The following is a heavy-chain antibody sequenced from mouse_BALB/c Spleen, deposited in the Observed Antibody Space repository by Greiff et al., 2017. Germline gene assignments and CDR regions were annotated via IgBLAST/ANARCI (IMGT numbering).Heavy chain of an antibody. Sequence: EVQGVESGGGLVQPKGSLKLSCAASGFTFNTYAMNWVRQAPGKGLEWVARIRSKSNNYATYYADSVKDRFTISRDDSQSMLYLQMNNLKTEDTAMYYCVRGSSYFDVWGAGTTVTVSS. D-gene: IGHD1-1*01. J-gene: IGHJ1*01. CDR2: IRSKSNNYAT. CDR3: VRGSSYFDV. CDR1: GFTFNTYA. V-gene: IGHV10-1*02.